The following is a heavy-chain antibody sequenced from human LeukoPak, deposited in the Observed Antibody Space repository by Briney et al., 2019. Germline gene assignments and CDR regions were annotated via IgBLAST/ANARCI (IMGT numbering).Heavy chain of an antibody. CDR2: IFHRGNT. J-gene: IGHJ4*02. Sequence: SETLSLTCTVSGDSITNNACYWGWIRQTPGGELGWIGSIFHRGNTFYDPSLKSRVTISVDTSKNQFSLKVDSVTAADTAVYYCARYLVVGHYFDYWGQGALVPVST. CDR3: ARYLVVGHYFDY. D-gene: IGHD2-15*01. V-gene: IGHV4-39*01. CDR1: GDSITNNACY.